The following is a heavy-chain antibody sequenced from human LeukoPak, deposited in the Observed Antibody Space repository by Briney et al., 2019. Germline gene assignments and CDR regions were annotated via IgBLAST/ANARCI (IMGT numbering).Heavy chain of an antibody. CDR1: GFTFNSYG. J-gene: IGHJ4*02. CDR2: IWYDGSSK. CDR3: ARSVDFWSGYQDY. D-gene: IGHD3-3*01. Sequence: GGSLRLSCAASGFTFNSYGMHWVRQAPGKGLEWVAVIWYDGSSKYYAASVKGRFTISRDNSKNTLYLQMNSLRAEDTAVYYYARSVDFWSGYQDYWGQGTLVTVSS. V-gene: IGHV3-33*01.